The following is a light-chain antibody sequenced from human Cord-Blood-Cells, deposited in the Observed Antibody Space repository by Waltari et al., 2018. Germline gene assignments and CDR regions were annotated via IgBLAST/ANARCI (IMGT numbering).Light chain of an antibody. Sequence: QSALTQPASVSGSPGQSITISCTGTSSDVGGYNYVSWYQQHPGKAPKLMIYDVSNRPSGVSNRFSGAKSGTTACLTLSGLQAEDEADYYCSSYTSSSTPWVFGGGTKLTVL. V-gene: IGLV2-14*03. CDR2: DVS. CDR1: SSDVGGYNY. J-gene: IGLJ3*02. CDR3: SSYTSSSTPWV.